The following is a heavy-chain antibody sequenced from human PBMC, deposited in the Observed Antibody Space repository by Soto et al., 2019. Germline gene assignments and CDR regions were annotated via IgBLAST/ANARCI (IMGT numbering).Heavy chain of an antibody. Sequence: SETLSLTCAVYGGSFSGYYWSWIRQPPDKGLEWIGEINHRGSTNYNPSLKSRVTISVDTSKNQFSLNLSSVIAADTAVYYCARRGRGLTAVTTFEFDYWGQGTLVTVSS. CDR2: INHRGST. CDR3: ARRGRGLTAVTTFEFDY. J-gene: IGHJ4*02. V-gene: IGHV4-34*01. CDR1: GGSFSGYY. D-gene: IGHD4-17*01.